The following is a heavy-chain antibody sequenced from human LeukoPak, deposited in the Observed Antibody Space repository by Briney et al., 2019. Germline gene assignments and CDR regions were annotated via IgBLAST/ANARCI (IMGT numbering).Heavy chain of an antibody. D-gene: IGHD2-2*02. Sequence: ASVKVSCKASGYTFTSYGISWVRQAPGQGLEWMGWISAYNGNTNYAQKLQGRVTMTTDTSTSTAYMELRSLRSDDTAVYYCARDLRGYCSSTSCYTGPYYFDYWGQGTLVTASS. J-gene: IGHJ4*02. CDR2: ISAYNGNT. V-gene: IGHV1-18*01. CDR1: GYTFTSYG. CDR3: ARDLRGYCSSTSCYTGPYYFDY.